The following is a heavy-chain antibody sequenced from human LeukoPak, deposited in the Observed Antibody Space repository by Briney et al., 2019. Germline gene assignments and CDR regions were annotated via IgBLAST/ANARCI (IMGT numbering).Heavy chain of an antibody. V-gene: IGHV3-74*01. J-gene: IGHJ4*02. CDR1: GFTFSNVW. CDR2: INTDGSTT. CDR3: AGGRGGSYLY. D-gene: IGHD1-26*01. Sequence: PGGSLRLSCAASGFTFSNVWMHWVRQAPGKGLVWVSRINTDGSTTTYADSVKGRFTIPRDNAKNTLYLQMNSLRVEDTAVYYCAGGRGGSYLYWGQGTLVTVSS.